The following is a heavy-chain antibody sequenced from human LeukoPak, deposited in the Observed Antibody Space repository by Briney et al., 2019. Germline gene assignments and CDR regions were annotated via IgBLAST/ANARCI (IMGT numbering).Heavy chain of an antibody. D-gene: IGHD4-11*01. J-gene: IGHJ4*02. CDR1: GYTFTSYG. CDR2: ISAYNGNT. Sequence: ASVKVSCKASGYTFTSYGISWVRQAPGQGLEWMGWISAYNGNTNYAQKLQGRVTMTTDTSTSTAYMELRSLRSDDTAVYYCARHVGYSNEEFYFDYWGQGTLVTVSS. CDR3: ARHVGYSNEEFYFDY. V-gene: IGHV1-18*01.